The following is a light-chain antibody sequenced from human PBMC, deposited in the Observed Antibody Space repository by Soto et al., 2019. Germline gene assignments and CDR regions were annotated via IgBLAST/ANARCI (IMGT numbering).Light chain of an antibody. CDR2: EVS. CDR3: SSYAGSNNLV. CDR1: ISDVGGYNY. J-gene: IGLJ1*01. Sequence: QSALTQPPSASGSPGQSVTISCTGTISDVGGYNYVSWYQQHPGKAPKLMIYEVSKRPSGVPDRFSGSKSGNTASLTVSGLQAEDEADYYCSSYAGSNNLVFGTGTKLNVL. V-gene: IGLV2-8*01.